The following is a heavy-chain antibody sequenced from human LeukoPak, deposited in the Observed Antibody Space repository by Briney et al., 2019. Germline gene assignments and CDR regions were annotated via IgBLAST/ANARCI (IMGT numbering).Heavy chain of an antibody. V-gene: IGHV1-69*13. D-gene: IGHD5-12*01. CDR1: GGTFSSYA. CDR3: ASFFYSGYDSLDY. J-gene: IGHJ4*02. Sequence: SVKVSCKASGGTFSSYAIRWVRQAPGQGLEWMGGIIPIFGTANYAQKFQGRATITADESTSTAYMELSSLRSEDTAVYYCASFFYSGYDSLDYWGQGTLVTVSS. CDR2: IIPIFGTA.